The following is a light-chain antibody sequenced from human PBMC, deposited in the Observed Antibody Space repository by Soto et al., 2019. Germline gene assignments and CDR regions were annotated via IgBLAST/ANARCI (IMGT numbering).Light chain of an antibody. CDR1: QEIRDW. CDR2: KAS. Sequence: DTQLTQSPSTLSASIGDTVTITCRASQEIRDWLAWYQQRPGKAPKLLIYKASTLQSGVPLRFSGSGSGTEFTLTIRSLQPDDFETYYCQQRTFGQGTKGEI. CDR3: QQRT. J-gene: IGKJ1*01. V-gene: IGKV1-5*03.